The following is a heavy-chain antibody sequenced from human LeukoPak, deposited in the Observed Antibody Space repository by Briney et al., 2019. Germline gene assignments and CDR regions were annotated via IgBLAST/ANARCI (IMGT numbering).Heavy chain of an antibody. CDR2: INHSGST. CDR3: ASDVDTSMGQNY. CDR1: GGSFSDYY. J-gene: IGHJ4*02. D-gene: IGHD5-18*01. Sequence: SETLSLTCAVYGGSFSDYYWSWIRQPPGKGLEWIGEINHSGSTNYNPSLKSRVTISVDTSKNQFSLKLSSVTAADTAVYYCASDVDTSMGQNYWGQGTLVTVSS. V-gene: IGHV4-34*01.